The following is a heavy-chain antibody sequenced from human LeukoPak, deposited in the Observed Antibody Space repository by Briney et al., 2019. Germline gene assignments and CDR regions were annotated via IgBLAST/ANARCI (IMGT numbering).Heavy chain of an antibody. D-gene: IGHD3-22*01. CDR2: IYYSGST. J-gene: IGHJ3*02. Sequence: SETLSLTCTVSGGSISSGDYYWSWIRQHPGKGLEWIGYIYYSGSTYYNPSLKSRVTISVDTSKNQFSLKLSSVTAADTAVYYCASFYDSSGYFHDAFDIWGQGTMVTVSS. V-gene: IGHV4-31*03. CDR3: ASFYDSSGYFHDAFDI. CDR1: GGSISSGDYY.